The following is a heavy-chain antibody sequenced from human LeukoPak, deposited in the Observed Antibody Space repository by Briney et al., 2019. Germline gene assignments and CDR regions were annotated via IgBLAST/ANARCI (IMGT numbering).Heavy chain of an antibody. D-gene: IGHD5-18*01. V-gene: IGHV1-2*02. Sequence: GASVKVSCKASGYTFTVYFMHWVRQAPGQGLEWMGWINCNTGDTRYAQNFQGRVTMTRDTSITTVYMELSGLRSDDTAVYYCTKENKAVETAGPGYWGQGSLVTVSS. CDR3: TKENKAVETAGPGY. J-gene: IGHJ4*02. CDR2: INCNTGDT. CDR1: GYTFTVYF.